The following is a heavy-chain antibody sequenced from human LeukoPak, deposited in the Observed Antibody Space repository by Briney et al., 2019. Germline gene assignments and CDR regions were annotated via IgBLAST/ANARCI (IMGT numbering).Heavy chain of an antibody. D-gene: IGHD1-26*01. V-gene: IGHV4-4*07. CDR2: IYTSGST. CDR1: GVSISSYY. CDR3: ARVGGGNYYYYGMDV. J-gene: IGHJ6*02. Sequence: SETLSLTCTVSGVSISSYYWSWIRQPAGKGLEWIGRIYTSGSTNYNPSLKSRVTISVDTSKNQFSLKLSSVTAADSAVYYCARVGGGNYYYYGMDVWGQGTTVAVSS.